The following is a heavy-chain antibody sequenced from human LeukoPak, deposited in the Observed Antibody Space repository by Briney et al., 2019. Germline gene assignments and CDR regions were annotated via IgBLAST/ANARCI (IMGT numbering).Heavy chain of an antibody. CDR1: GGSISSSSYY. J-gene: IGHJ6*02. V-gene: IGHV4-39*01. D-gene: IGHD2-2*01. CDR2: IYYSGST. CDR3: AAGGGPAAMYYYYYYGMDV. Sequence: PSETLSLTCTVSGGSISSSSYYWGWIRQPPGKGPEWIGSIYYSGSTYYNPSLKSRVTISVDTSKNQFSLKLSSVTAADTAVYYCAAGGGPAAMYYYYYYGMDVWGQGTTVTVSS.